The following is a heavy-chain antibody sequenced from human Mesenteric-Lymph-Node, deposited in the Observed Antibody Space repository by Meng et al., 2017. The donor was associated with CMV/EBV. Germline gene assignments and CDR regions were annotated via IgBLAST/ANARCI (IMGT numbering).Heavy chain of an antibody. CDR1: GFPFSGYA. D-gene: IGHD6-13*01. CDR3: AREVAAALDY. J-gene: IGHJ4*02. Sequence: GGSLRLSCVASGFPFSGYAMSWVRQAPGKGLEWVSSITGGGGVTYSADSVRGRFTISRDNAKNSLCLQMNSLRAEDTAVYYCAREVAAALDYWGQGTLVTVSS. CDR2: ITGGGGVT. V-gene: IGHV3-23*01.